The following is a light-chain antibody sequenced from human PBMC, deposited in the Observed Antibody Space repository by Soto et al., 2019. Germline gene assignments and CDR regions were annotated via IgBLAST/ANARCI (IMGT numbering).Light chain of an antibody. CDR2: GAS. Sequence: EIVLTQSPGTLSLSPGERATLSCRASQSVSNNYLAWYQQKPGQAPRLLIFGASTRDTGIPDSFSGSGSGTDFTLTISRLEPEDFAVYYCQQYGSSPGTFGQGTTGDIK. CDR1: QSVSNNY. CDR3: QQYGSSPGT. J-gene: IGKJ1*01. V-gene: IGKV3-20*01.